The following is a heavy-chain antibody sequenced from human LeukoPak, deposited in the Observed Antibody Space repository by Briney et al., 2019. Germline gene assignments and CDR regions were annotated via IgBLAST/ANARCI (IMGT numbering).Heavy chain of an antibody. J-gene: IGHJ5*02. CDR2: IYHSGST. V-gene: IGHV4-30-2*01. D-gene: IGHD6-6*01. CDR3: ARGSSIAARGWFDP. Sequence: TSSETLSLTCTVSGGSISSGGYYWSWIRQPPGKGLEWIGYIYHSGSTYYNPSLKSRVTISVDRSKNQFSLKLSSVTAADTAVYYCARGSSIAARGWFDPWGQGTLVTVSS. CDR1: GGSISSGGYY.